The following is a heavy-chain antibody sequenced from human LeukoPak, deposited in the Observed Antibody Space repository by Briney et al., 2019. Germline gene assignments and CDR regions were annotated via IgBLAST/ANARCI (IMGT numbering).Heavy chain of an antibody. CDR3: ARLYNWNYYYYMDV. Sequence: ASVKVSCKASGYTFTSYGISWVRQAPGQGLEWMGWISAYNGNTNYAQKLQGRVTMTTDTSTSTAYMELRSLRSDDTAVYYCARLYNWNYYYYMDVWGKGTTVTVSS. V-gene: IGHV1-18*01. D-gene: IGHD1-20*01. CDR1: GYTFTSYG. CDR2: ISAYNGNT. J-gene: IGHJ6*03.